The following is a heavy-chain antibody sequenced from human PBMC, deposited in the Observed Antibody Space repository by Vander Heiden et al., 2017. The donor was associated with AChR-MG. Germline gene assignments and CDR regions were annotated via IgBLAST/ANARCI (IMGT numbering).Heavy chain of an antibody. Sequence: QVQPQESGPGLVKRSESRSLTCTAHGRPILSSYWGSIRQPAGKGLEWIARIYTSGSTNYNPSLKSRVTMSVDTSKNQFSLKLSSVTAADTAVYYCARETVTTYPAYYYYYMDVWGKGTTVTVSS. J-gene: IGHJ6*03. CDR2: IYTSGST. D-gene: IGHD4-17*01. V-gene: IGHV4-4*07. CDR1: GRPILSSY. CDR3: ARETVTTYPAYYYYYMDV.